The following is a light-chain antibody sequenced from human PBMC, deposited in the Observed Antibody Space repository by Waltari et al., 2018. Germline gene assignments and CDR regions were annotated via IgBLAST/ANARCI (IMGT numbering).Light chain of an antibody. CDR1: TSNIGNNF. CDR3: AAWDDKMSGPWV. V-gene: IGLV1-47*01. J-gene: IGLJ3*02. CDR2: RNN. Sequence: QSVLTQPPSTSGTPGQRVTIPCSGSTSNIGNNFVYWYQQLPGTAPKLLIYRNNQRPSGVPDRFSGSKSGTSAFLAINGLRSEDEADYYCAAWDDKMSGPWVFGGGTKLTVL.